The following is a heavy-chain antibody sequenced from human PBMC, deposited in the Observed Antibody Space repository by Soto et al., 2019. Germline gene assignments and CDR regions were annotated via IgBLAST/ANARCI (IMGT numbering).Heavy chain of an antibody. CDR2: ISAYNGNT. CDR1: GYTFTSYG. Sequence: AASVKVSCKASGYTFTSYGISWVRQAPGQGLEWMGWISAYNGNTNYAQRLQGRVTMTTDTSTSTAYMELRSLRSDDTAVYYCARVPVVVAEGYFDYWGQGTLVTVS. CDR3: ARVPVVVAEGYFDY. V-gene: IGHV1-18*01. J-gene: IGHJ4*02. D-gene: IGHD2-15*01.